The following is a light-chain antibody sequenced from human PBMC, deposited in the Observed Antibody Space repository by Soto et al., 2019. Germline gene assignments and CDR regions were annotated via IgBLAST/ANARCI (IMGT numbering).Light chain of an antibody. CDR1: QTITTW. CDR3: QHYNSYSEA. J-gene: IGKJ1*01. V-gene: IGKV1-5*03. CDR2: KAS. Sequence: GNRVTITCRASQTITTWMAWYQQKPGKAPKLLIYKASTLKSGVPSRFSGSGSGTEFALTISSLQPDDFATYYCQHYNSYSEAFGQGTKVDIK.